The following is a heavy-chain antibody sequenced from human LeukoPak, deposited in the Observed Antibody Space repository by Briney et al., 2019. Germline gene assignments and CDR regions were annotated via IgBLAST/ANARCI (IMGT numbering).Heavy chain of an antibody. J-gene: IGHJ4*02. CDR3: AKDVGAVAGSDY. D-gene: IGHD6-19*01. CDR2: ISGSGGST. V-gene: IGHV3-23*01. Sequence: PAGTLTLPCAASGFTISSYAMSWVRQAPGKGLEWVSAISGSGGSTYYADSVKGRFTISRDNSKNTLYLQMNSLRAEDTAVYYCAKDVGAVAGSDYWGQGTLVTVSS. CDR1: GFTISSYA.